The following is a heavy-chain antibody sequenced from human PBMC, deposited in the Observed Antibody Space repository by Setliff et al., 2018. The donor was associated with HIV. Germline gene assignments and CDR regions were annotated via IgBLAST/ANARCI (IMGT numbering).Heavy chain of an antibody. CDR3: ARGPWYYYDSSGYPAEYFQH. V-gene: IGHV4-34*01. D-gene: IGHD3-22*01. CDR1: GGSLRDYY. Sequence: SETLSLTCVMDGGSLRDYYWSWIRQSPGKGLEWIGESNQSGSGNYNPSLKSRVTISVDTSRNEFFLNMGSVTAADTAVYYCARGPWYYYDSSGYPAEYFQHWGQGTLVTVSS. J-gene: IGHJ1*01. CDR2: SNQSGSG.